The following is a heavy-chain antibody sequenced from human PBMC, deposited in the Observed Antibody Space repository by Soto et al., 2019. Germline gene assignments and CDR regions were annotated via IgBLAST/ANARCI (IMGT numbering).Heavy chain of an antibody. Sequence: GGSLRLSCAASGFTFSSYSMNWVRQAPGKGLEWVSSISSSSSYIYYADSVKGRSTISRDNAKNSLYLQMNSLRAEDTAVYYCERERIRNWFDPWGQGTLVTVSS. CDR3: ERERIRNWFDP. V-gene: IGHV3-21*01. CDR2: ISSSSSYI. CDR1: GFTFSSYS. J-gene: IGHJ5*02.